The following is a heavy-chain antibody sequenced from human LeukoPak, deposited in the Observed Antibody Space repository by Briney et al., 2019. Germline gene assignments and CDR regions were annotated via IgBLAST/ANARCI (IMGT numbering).Heavy chain of an antibody. CDR1: GFTFNIFW. Sequence: PGGSLRLSCAASGFTFNIFWMSWVRQAPGKGLEWVANIKHDGSEEYYGDSVRGRFTISRDNAKNSLILQMNSLRGEDTAVYYCARALGSSTGDYWGQGTLVTVSS. CDR3: ARALGSSTGDY. CDR2: IKHDGSEE. V-gene: IGHV3-7*04. D-gene: IGHD1-26*01. J-gene: IGHJ4*02.